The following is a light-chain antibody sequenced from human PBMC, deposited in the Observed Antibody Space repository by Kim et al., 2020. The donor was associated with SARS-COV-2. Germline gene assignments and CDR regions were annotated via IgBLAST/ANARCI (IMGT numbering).Light chain of an antibody. Sequence: ASVGDRVTSTARASQGISRDLAWYQQKPGHPPKLLIYAASTLQSGVPSRFIGSGSGTDFTLTITCLQPEDFATYSCQQLHTYPLTVGPGTKVDIK. CDR1: QGISRD. CDR3: QQLHTYPLT. V-gene: IGKV1-9*01. CDR2: AAS. J-gene: IGKJ3*01.